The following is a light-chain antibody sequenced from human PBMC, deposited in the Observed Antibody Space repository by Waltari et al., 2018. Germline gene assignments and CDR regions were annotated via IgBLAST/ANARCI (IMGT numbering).Light chain of an antibody. J-gene: IGLJ3*02. CDR3: AAWDDSLSGRV. V-gene: IGLV1-47*01. CDR2: TSD. CDR1: SSNIGSNY. Sequence: QSVLTQPPSASGTPGQRVTISCSGSSSNIGSNYVYWYQQLPGTAPKLLIYTSDQRPSGGPDRFSGSKSGTSASLAISGLRSEDEADYYCAAWDDSLSGRVFGGGTKLTVL.